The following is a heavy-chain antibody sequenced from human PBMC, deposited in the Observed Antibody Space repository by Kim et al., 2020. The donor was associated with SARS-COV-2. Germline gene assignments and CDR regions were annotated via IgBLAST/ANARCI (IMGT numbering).Heavy chain of an antibody. D-gene: IGHD3-10*01. CDR3: ARGEEGYYGSGSYYNTFDY. J-gene: IGHJ4*02. V-gene: IGHV1-3*01. Sequence: GRVTITRDTSASTAYMELSSLRSEDTAVYYCARGEEGYYGSGSYYNTFDYWGQGTLVTVSS.